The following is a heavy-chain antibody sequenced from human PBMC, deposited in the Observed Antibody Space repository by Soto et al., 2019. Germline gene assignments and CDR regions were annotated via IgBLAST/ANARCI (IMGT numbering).Heavy chain of an antibody. Sequence: PSETLSLTCTVSGDSLSSGGHYWTWIRQHPGKGLEWIGYIYNNESTNYNTSLKSRVTISVDTSKNQFSLKLSSVTAADTAVYYCARHSPGRKYYYDSSGYYYVPWFDPWGQGTLVTVSS. CDR1: GDSLSSGGHY. CDR3: ARHSPGRKYYYDSSGYYYVPWFDP. V-gene: IGHV4-61*08. D-gene: IGHD3-22*01. CDR2: IYNNEST. J-gene: IGHJ5*02.